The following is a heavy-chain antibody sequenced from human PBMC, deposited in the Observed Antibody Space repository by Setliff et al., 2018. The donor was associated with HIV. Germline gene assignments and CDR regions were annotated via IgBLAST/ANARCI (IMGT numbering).Heavy chain of an antibody. CDR3: AKAPLGYCSSATCYQFDY. CDR1: GFTFSNYA. D-gene: IGHD2-2*01. J-gene: IGHJ4*02. CDR2: ISGSGGST. V-gene: IGHV3-23*01. Sequence: PGGSLRLSCAASGFTFSNYAMSWVRQAPGKGLEWVSGISGSGGSTYYVDSVKGRFTISRDNSKNTLYLQMNSLGAADTAVYYCAKAPLGYCSSATCYQFDYWGQGTLVTVSS.